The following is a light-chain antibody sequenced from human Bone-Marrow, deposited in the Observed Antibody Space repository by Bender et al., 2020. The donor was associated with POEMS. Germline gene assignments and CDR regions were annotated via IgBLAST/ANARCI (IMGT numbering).Light chain of an antibody. V-gene: IGLV1-36*01. CDR3: AAWDGSLHSVL. Sequence: QPVLTQPSSVSGAPRQRVSISCSGDTSNIGNNAVNWYQQLPGKAPKLLIYYNDRLPSGVSDRFSGSKSGTSASLAISGLRFEDEADYYCAAWDGSLHSVLFGGGTKLTVV. CDR1: TSNIGNNA. CDR2: YND. J-gene: IGLJ2*01.